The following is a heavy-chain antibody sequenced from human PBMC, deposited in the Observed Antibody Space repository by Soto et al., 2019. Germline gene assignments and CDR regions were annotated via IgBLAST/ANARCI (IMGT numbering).Heavy chain of an antibody. Sequence: GGSLRLSCAASGFTFSSYEMNWVRQAPGKGLEWVSYISSSGSTIYYADSVKGRFTISRDNAKNSLYLQMNSLRAEDAAVYYCASGGRYCSGGSCYHYYYGMDVWGQGTTVTVSS. CDR3: ASGGRYCSGGSCYHYYYGMDV. CDR1: GFTFSSYE. CDR2: ISSSGSTI. V-gene: IGHV3-48*03. J-gene: IGHJ6*02. D-gene: IGHD2-15*01.